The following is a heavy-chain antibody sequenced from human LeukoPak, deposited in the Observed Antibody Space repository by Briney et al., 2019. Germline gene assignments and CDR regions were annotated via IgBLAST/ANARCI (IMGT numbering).Heavy chain of an antibody. CDR2: ISSSGSTI. J-gene: IGHJ6*04. Sequence: GGSLRLSCAASGFTFSSYALHWVRQAPGKGLEWVSYISSSGSTIYYADSVKGRFTISRDNAKNSLYLQMNSLRAEDTAVYYCAELGITMIGGVWGKGTTVTISS. CDR1: GFTFSSYA. CDR3: AELGITMIGGV. V-gene: IGHV3-48*03. D-gene: IGHD3-10*02.